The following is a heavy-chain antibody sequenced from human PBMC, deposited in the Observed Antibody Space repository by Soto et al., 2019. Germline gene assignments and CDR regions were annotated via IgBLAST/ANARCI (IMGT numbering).Heavy chain of an antibody. J-gene: IGHJ4*02. CDR3: ARHQFNSGLRHVDY. Sequence: QLQLQESGPGLVKPSETLSLTCTVSGGSISSSSYYWGWIRQPPGKGLEWIGSIYYSGSTYYNPSLKSQVTISVDTSKNQLSLKLSSVTAADTAVYYCARHQFNSGLRHVDYWGQGTLVTVSS. D-gene: IGHD4-17*01. V-gene: IGHV4-39*01. CDR2: IYYSGST. CDR1: GGSISSSSYY.